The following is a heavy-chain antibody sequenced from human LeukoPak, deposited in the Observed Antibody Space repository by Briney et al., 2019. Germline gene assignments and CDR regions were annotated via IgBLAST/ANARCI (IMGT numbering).Heavy chain of an antibody. D-gene: IGHD5-18*01. CDR3: TAIKRGNIFGYFDF. J-gene: IGHJ4*02. V-gene: IGHV4-59*11. Sequence: SETLSLTCTVSGGSMTAHHWNWIRQTPGKGLEWIGYVFDSGRTKENPSLKSRVTLSADTSKNQLSLRLSSVTAADTAVYYCTAIKRGNIFGYFDFWGQGILVTVSS. CDR2: VFDSGRT. CDR1: GGSMTAHH.